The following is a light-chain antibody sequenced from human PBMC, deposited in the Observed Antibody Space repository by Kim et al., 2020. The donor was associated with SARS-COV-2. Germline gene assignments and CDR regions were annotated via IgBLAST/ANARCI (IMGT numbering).Light chain of an antibody. CDR1: QSVSLN. V-gene: IGKV3-15*01. J-gene: IGKJ2*01. Sequence: EVVMTQSPATLSVSPGERATLSCRASQSVSLNLAWYQQKPGQSPRLLIYGASTRATGVPARFSDSGSGTEFTLTISSLQSEDFAVYYCQQYNNWPPTFGQGTKLDI. CDR3: QQYNNWPPT. CDR2: GAS.